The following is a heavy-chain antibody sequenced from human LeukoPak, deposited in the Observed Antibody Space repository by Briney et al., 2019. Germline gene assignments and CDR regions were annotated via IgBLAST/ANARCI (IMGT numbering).Heavy chain of an antibody. J-gene: IGHJ4*02. Sequence: SETLSLTCAVYAGSFGPYYWSWIGRPPGKGLEWIGEINHSGSTNYNPSLKSRVTISVDTSKNQFSLKLSSVTAADTAVYYCARRGTYLVRWGQGTLVTVSS. D-gene: IGHD1-26*01. CDR1: AGSFGPYY. CDR2: INHSGST. CDR3: ARRGTYLVR. V-gene: IGHV4-34*01.